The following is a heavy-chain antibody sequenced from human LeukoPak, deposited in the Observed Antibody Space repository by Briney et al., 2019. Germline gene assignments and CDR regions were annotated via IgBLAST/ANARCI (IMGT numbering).Heavy chain of an antibody. J-gene: IGHJ4*02. Sequence: GGSLRLSCAASGFTFSSYEMNWVRQAPGKGLEWVSYISSSGSTIYYADSVKGRFTISRDNSKNTLYLQMNSLRAEDTAVYYCAKDRRSGWYETLDYWGQGTLVTVSS. CDR1: GFTFSSYE. V-gene: IGHV3-48*03. D-gene: IGHD6-19*01. CDR2: ISSSGSTI. CDR3: AKDRRSGWYETLDY.